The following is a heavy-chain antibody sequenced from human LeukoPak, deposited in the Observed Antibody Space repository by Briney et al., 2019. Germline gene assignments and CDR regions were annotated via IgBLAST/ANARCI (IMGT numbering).Heavy chain of an antibody. CDR1: GGSISSYY. D-gene: IGHD3-10*01. CDR3: TRGGSNFDY. Sequence: SETLSLTCTVSGGSISSYYWSWVRQPPEKGLEWIGYIYYSGSTNYNPSLKSRVTVSVDTSKNQFSLQLTSVTAADTAVYFCTRGGSNFDYWGQGTLVTVSS. J-gene: IGHJ4*02. V-gene: IGHV4-59*01. CDR2: IYYSGST.